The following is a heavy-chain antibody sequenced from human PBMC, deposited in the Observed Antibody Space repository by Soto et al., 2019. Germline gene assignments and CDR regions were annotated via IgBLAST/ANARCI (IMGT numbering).Heavy chain of an antibody. Sequence: GGSLRLSCAASEFTFSDYVMHWVRQAPGKGLEWVSYISSTSSTIYYADSVKGRFTISRDNAKNSLYLQMSSLRDEDTAVYYCARDPSIVLVPAAIDYYYYGMDVWGPGTTVTVPS. D-gene: IGHD2-2*01. CDR1: EFTFSDYV. V-gene: IGHV3-48*02. CDR2: ISSTSSTI. J-gene: IGHJ6*02. CDR3: ARDPSIVLVPAAIDYYYYGMDV.